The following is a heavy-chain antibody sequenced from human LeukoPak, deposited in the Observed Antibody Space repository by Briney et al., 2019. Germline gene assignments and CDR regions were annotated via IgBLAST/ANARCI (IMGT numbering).Heavy chain of an antibody. Sequence: GGSLRLSCAASGFTFSSYGMHWVRQAPGKGLEWVAVISYDGSNKYYADSVKGRFTISRDNSKNTLYLQMNSLSAEDTAVYYCAKTPILGVVATSYDYWGQGTLVTVSS. CDR2: ISYDGSNK. J-gene: IGHJ4*02. V-gene: IGHV3-30*18. CDR1: GFTFSSYG. D-gene: IGHD3-3*01. CDR3: AKTPILGVVATSYDY.